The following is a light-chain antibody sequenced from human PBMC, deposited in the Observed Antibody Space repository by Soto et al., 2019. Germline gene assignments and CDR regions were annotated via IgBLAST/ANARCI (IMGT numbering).Light chain of an antibody. CDR1: SSVVGGYNY. J-gene: IGLJ1*01. CDR3: SSYAGSNADV. V-gene: IGLV2-8*01. CDR2: EVS. Sequence: QSALTQPPSASGSPGQSVTISCTGTSSVVGGYNYVSWYQQHPGKAPKLMIYEVSKRPSGVPDRFSGSKSGNTASLTVSGLEAEDEADYYCSSYAGSNADVFGTGTKVTVL.